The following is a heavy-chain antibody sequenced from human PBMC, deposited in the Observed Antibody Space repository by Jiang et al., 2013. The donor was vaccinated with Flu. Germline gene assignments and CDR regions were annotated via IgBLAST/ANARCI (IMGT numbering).Heavy chain of an antibody. CDR2: IYTSGST. CDR3: ARAVRTATVTTLGLGYYYYGMDV. CDR1: GGSISSGSYY. V-gene: IGHV4-61*02. J-gene: IGHJ6*02. Sequence: YGPGLVKPSQTLSLTCTVSGGSISSGSYYWSWIRQPAGKGLEWIGRIYTSGSTNYNPSLKSRVTISVDTSKNQFSLKLSSVTAADTAVYYCARAVRTATVTTLGLGYYYYGMDVVGPRDHGHRL. D-gene: IGHD4-17*01.